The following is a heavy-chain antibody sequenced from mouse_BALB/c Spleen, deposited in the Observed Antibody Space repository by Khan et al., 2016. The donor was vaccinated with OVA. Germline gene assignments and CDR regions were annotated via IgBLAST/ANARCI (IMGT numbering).Heavy chain of an antibody. CDR2: FLPGSGSN. V-gene: IGHV1-9*01. CDR3: ARGNYYGSRSCFGY. Sequence: QIQLVQSGAELMKPGASVKISCKATGYTFSSYWIEWVKQRPGHGLEWIGEFLPGSGSNNYNEKFKGKATFTADTSSNTAYMQLNSLTSEDSAFYCCARGNYYGSRSCFGYWGQGTLVTVSA. D-gene: IGHD1-1*01. CDR1: GYTFSSYW. J-gene: IGHJ3*01.